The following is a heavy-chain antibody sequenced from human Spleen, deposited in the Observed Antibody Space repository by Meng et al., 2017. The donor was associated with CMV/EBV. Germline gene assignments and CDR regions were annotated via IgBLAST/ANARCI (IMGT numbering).Heavy chain of an antibody. CDR1: GYILSDNY. J-gene: IGHJ2*01. Sequence: ASVKVSCKASGYILSDNYVHWVRQAPGQGLEWMGWINPNFGGTNYAQKFQGRVTMTSDTSIGTVYMELSRLQSDDTAVYYCARTYDLKGWFFDLWGRGTLVTVSS. CDR3: ARTYDLKGWFFDL. D-gene: IGHD3-3*01. CDR2: INPNFGGT. V-gene: IGHV1-2*02.